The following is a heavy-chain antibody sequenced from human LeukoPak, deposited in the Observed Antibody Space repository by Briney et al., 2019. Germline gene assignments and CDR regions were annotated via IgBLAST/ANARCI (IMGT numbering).Heavy chain of an antibody. J-gene: IGHJ4*02. CDR2: ITPNSGGT. D-gene: IGHD3-22*01. CDR1: GYTFTAYY. Sequence: ASVKVSCKASGYTFTAYYIHWVRQAPGQGLEWMGWITPNSGGTNYAQKFQGRVTMTRDTSITTAYMELSSLRAEDTAVYYCAKGPRAMIVVVSLLLRERGRGPGGYWGQGTLVTVSS. CDR3: AKGPRAMIVVVSLLLRERGRGPGGY. V-gene: IGHV1-2*02.